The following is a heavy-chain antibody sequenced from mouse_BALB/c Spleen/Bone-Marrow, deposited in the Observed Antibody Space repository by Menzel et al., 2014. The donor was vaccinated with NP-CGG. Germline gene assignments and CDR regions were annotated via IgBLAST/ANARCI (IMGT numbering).Heavy chain of an antibody. Sequence: LQQSGSELVRPGASVKLSCKASGYTFTSYWMHWVKQRHGQGPEWIGNIYPGSGSTNYDEKFKSKGTLTVDTSSSTAYMHLSSLTSEDSAVYYCTRCYYGYDGVSWFAYWGQGTLVTVSA. V-gene: IGHV1S22*01. J-gene: IGHJ3*01. CDR1: GYTFTSYW. CDR3: TRCYYGYDGVSWFAY. CDR2: IYPGSGST. D-gene: IGHD2-2*01.